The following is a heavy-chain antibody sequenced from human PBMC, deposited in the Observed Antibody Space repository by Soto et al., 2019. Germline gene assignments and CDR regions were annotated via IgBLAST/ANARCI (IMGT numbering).Heavy chain of an antibody. CDR1: GGSISSSSYY. CDR3: ARHSRHIVVVTGIRLWFAP. Sequence: QLQLQESGPGLVKPSETLSLTCTVSGGSISSSSYYWGSIRQPPGKGLEWIGCIYYSVSTYYNPSLKSRVTLSVDKSKNKFSLKLSSVTAADTAVYYCARHSRHIVVVTGIRLWFAPWGQGTLVTVSS. CDR2: IYYSVST. D-gene: IGHD2-21*02. J-gene: IGHJ5*02. V-gene: IGHV4-39*01.